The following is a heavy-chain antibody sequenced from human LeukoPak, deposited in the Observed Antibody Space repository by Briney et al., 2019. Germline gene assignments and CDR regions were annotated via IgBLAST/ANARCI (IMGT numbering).Heavy chain of an antibody. CDR3: ARNVYFDSSGYYHY. CDR2: INPNSGGT. V-gene: IGHV1-2*02. D-gene: IGHD3-22*01. J-gene: IGHJ4*02. CDR1: GYTFTGYY. Sequence: GASVKVSCKASGYTFTGYYMHWVRQAHGQGLEWMGLINPNSGGTNYAQKFQGRVTMTSDTSISTAYMELSRLRSDDTAVYYCARNVYFDSSGYYHYWGQGTLVTVSS.